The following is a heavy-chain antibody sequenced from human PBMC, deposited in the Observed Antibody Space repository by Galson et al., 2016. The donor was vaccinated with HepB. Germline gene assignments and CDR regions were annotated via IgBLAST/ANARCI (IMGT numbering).Heavy chain of an antibody. V-gene: IGHV3-33*01. J-gene: IGHJ4*02. Sequence: SLRLSCAASGFTLSRYGMHWVRQAPGKGLEWVANIWHDGTNKYYADSVKGRFTISRDISKNMLYLEMSSQRAEDTAVYYCARDLVPLDGDDIDYWGRGTLVTVSS. D-gene: IGHD4-17*01. CDR1: GFTLSRYG. CDR3: ARDLVPLDGDDIDY. CDR2: IWHDGTNK.